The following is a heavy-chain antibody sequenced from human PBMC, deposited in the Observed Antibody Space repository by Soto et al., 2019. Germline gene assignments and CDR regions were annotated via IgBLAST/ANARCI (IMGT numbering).Heavy chain of an antibody. V-gene: IGHV1-18*04. CDR2: ISADNGNT. D-gene: IGHD6-13*01. CDR3: ARPGAPGKGTLYIDY. CDR1: GYTFTSYG. Sequence: QVQLVQSGAAVKKPGASVKVSCKASGYTFTSYGTSRARQTPGQGLERMGGISADNGNTSYAQQLQGRVTLTTDTSTGTAYMELRSLRYDDTAVYYSARPGAPGKGTLYIDYWGQGTLVTVSS. J-gene: IGHJ4*02.